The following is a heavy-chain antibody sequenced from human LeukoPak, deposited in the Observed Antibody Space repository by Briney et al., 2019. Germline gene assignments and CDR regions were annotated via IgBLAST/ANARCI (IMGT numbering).Heavy chain of an antibody. CDR1: GGSISSYY. CDR2: INHSGST. CDR3: AREDSSGWYDFDP. J-gene: IGHJ5*02. D-gene: IGHD6-19*01. Sequence: PSETLSLTCTVSGGSISSYYWSWIRQPAGKGLEWIGEINHSGSTNYNPSLKSRVTISVDTSKNQFSLKLSSVTAADTAVYYCAREDSSGWYDFDPWGQGTLVTVSS. V-gene: IGHV4-34*01.